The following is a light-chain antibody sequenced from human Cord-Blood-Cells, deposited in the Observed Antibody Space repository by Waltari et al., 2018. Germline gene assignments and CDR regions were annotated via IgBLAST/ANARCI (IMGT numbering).Light chain of an antibody. J-gene: IGKJ2*01. CDR3: QQSYSTPYT. CDR2: AAS. Sequence: DIQMTQSPSSLSASVGDRVTITCRASQSISSYLNWYQQKPGKAPKILIYAASSLQSGVPSRFSGSGSGTDFTLTISSLQPEDFATDYCQQSYSTPYTFGQGTKLEIK. V-gene: IGKV1-39*01. CDR1: QSISSY.